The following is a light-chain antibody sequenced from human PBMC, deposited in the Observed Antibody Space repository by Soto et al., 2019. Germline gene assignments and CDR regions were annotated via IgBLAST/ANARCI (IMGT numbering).Light chain of an antibody. Sequence: QSVLTQAPSASGTPGQSVTISCSGSDSNIGSNTVNWYQQFPGMAPKLLIYVNFQRSSGVPDRFSASKSGTSASLAISGLQYEDEAHYYGAVWDDGLSGWVFGGGTKVTVL. CDR3: AVWDDGLSGWV. CDR2: VNF. V-gene: IGLV1-44*01. CDR1: DSNIGSNT. J-gene: IGLJ2*01.